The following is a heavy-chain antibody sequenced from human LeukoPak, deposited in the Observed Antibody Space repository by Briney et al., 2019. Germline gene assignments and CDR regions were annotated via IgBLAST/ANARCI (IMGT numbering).Heavy chain of an antibody. V-gene: IGHV3-30*18. J-gene: IGHJ4*02. D-gene: IGHD1-26*01. CDR3: AKDINSGSYSGAYYFDY. CDR1: GFTFSSYG. Sequence: GRSLRLSCAASGFTFSSYGMHWVRQAPGKGLEWVAVISYDGSNKYYADSVKGRFTISRDNAKNSLYLQMNSLGAEDTALYYCAKDINSGSYSGAYYFDYWGQGTLVTVSS. CDR2: ISYDGSNK.